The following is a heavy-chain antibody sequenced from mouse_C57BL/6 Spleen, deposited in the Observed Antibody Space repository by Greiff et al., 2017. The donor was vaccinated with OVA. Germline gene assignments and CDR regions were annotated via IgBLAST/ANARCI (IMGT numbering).Heavy chain of an antibody. CDR2: INPNNGGT. J-gene: IGHJ1*03. CDR3: ARRDYSGYFDV. V-gene: IGHV1-18*01. CDR1: GYTFTDYN. D-gene: IGHD1-1*01. Sequence: VQLKQSGPELVKPGASVKIPCKASGYTFTDYNMDWVQQSHGKSLEWIGDINPNNGGTIYNQKFKGKATLTVDKSSSTAYMELRSLTSEDTAVYYCARRDYSGYFDVWGTGTTVTVSS.